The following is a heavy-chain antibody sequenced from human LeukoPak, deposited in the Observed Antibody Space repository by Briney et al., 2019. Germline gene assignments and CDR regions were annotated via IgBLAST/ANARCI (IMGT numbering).Heavy chain of an antibody. J-gene: IGHJ4*02. Sequence: ASVKVSCKASGYSFIGYYMHWVRQAPGQGLEWMGWINPDSGGTKYAQKFQGRVTMTRDTFISTAYMELSNLRSDDTAVYYCAGYASGWYLDYWGQGTLVTVSS. CDR2: INPDSGGT. D-gene: IGHD6-19*01. V-gene: IGHV1-2*02. CDR3: AGYASGWYLDY. CDR1: GYSFIGYY.